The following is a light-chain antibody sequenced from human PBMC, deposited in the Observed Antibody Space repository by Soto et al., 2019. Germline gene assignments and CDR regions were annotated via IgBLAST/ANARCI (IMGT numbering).Light chain of an antibody. J-gene: IGKJ1*01. CDR2: AAS. CDR3: QQYYTYPWT. V-gene: IGKV1-8*01. Sequence: AIRMTQSPSSLSASTGDSVTITCRASQGVSSYLACYQQKPGKAPKLLIFAASTMQSGVPSRFSGSGSGTDFSLTISCLQSEDFASYYCQQYYTYPWTFGQGTKVEVK. CDR1: QGVSSY.